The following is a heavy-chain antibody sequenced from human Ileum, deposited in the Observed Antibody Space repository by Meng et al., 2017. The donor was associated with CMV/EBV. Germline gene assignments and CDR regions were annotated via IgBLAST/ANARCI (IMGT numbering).Heavy chain of an antibody. CDR3: ATRRTPYGDYEYFQH. D-gene: IGHD4-17*01. V-gene: IGHV4-34*01. J-gene: IGHJ1*01. CDR1: RVSSRGSF. Sequence: QVQLQQWGAGLLQPSETLSLPSVVYRVSSRGSFRNWIRQPPGRGLEWIGEINHSGSTNYNPSLKSRVTISVDTSKNQFSLKLSSVTAADTAVYYCATRRTPYGDYEYFQHWGQGTLVTVSS. CDR2: INHSGST.